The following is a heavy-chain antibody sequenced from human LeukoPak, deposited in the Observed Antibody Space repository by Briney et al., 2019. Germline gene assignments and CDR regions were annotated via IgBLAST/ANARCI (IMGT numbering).Heavy chain of an antibody. CDR3: ARVGYDILTGYYRPGDY. CDR1: GYTFTSYG. D-gene: IGHD3-9*01. CDR2: ISAYNGNT. Sequence: GASVKVSCKASGYTFTSYGISWVRQAPGQGLEWMGWISAYNGNTNYAQKLQGRVTMTTDTSTSTAYMELRSLRSDDTAVYYCARVGYDILTGYYRPGDYWGQGTLVTVSS. J-gene: IGHJ4*02. V-gene: IGHV1-18*01.